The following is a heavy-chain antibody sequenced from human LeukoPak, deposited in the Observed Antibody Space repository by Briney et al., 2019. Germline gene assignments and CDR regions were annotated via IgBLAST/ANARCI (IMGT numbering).Heavy chain of an antibody. J-gene: IGHJ4*02. Sequence: GGSLRLSCAASGFTFSSYGMTWVRQAPGKGLEWVSYISSSSSTIYYADSVKGRFTISRDNAKNSLYLQLNSLRAEDTAVYYCAKEGFCSSTSCYLRGFEYWGQGTLVTVSS. V-gene: IGHV3-48*01. CDR1: GFTFSSYG. D-gene: IGHD2-2*01. CDR2: ISSSSSTI. CDR3: AKEGFCSSTSCYLRGFEY.